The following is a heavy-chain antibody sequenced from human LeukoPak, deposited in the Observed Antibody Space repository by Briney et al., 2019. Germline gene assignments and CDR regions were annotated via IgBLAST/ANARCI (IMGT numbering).Heavy chain of an antibody. Sequence: GGSLRLSCAVSGFTFYDYAMHWVRHVPGKGLEWVSGINWNSDSIVYADSVKGRFTTSRDNAKNSLYLQMNSLRAEDTAFYYCAINGGGDSGYGNFDYWGQGTLVTVSS. V-gene: IGHV3-9*01. CDR3: AINGGGDSGYGNFDY. D-gene: IGHD5-12*01. J-gene: IGHJ4*02. CDR2: INWNSDSI. CDR1: GFTFYDYA.